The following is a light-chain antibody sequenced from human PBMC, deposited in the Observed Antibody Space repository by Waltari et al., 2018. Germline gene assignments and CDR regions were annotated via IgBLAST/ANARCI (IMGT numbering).Light chain of an antibody. CDR3: QQDYTTPYS. Sequence: DIQMTQSPSSLSASVADGDSVTCRASQGINKNLSWYQQKPGKAPTLLIYDASNLQTGVSSRFSGSGSGTDFTLTISSLQPEDVATYYCQQDYTTPYSFGQGTEVEI. V-gene: IGKV1-27*01. J-gene: IGKJ2*03. CDR1: QGINKN. CDR2: DAS.